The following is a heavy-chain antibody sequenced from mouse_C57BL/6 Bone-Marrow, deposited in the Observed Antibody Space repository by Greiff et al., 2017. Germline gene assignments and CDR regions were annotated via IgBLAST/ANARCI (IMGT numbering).Heavy chain of an antibody. Sequence: QVQLQQSGAELARPGASVKLSCKASGYTFTSYGISWVKQRTGQGLEWIGEIYPRSGNTYYNEKFKGKATLTADKSSSTASMELRSLTSEDSAGYFCARSDSNYFDYWGQGTTLTVSS. CDR2: IYPRSGNT. D-gene: IGHD2-5*01. V-gene: IGHV1-81*01. CDR3: ARSDSNYFDY. CDR1: GYTFTSYG. J-gene: IGHJ2*01.